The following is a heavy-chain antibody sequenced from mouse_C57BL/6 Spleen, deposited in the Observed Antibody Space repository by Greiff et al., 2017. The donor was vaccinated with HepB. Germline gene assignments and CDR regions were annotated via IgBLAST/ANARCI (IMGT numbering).Heavy chain of an antibody. CDR2: IYPRSGNT. J-gene: IGHJ4*01. D-gene: IGHD2-5*01. CDR1: GYTFTSYG. V-gene: IGHV1-81*01. CDR3: ARGVMGVYYYAMDY. Sequence: VQRVESGAELARPGASVKLSCKASGYTFTSYGISWVKQRTGQGLEWIGEIYPRSGNTYYNEKFKGKATLTADKSSSTAYMELRSLTSEDSAVYFCARGVMGVYYYAMDYWGQGTSVTVSS.